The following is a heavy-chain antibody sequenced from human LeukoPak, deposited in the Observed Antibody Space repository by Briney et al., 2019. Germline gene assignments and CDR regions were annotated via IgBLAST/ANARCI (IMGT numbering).Heavy chain of an antibody. CDR3: ARGDYAFDI. J-gene: IGHJ3*02. D-gene: IGHD2-21*01. CDR2: INTDGSSA. V-gene: IGHV3-74*01. CDR1: GFTFTTYW. Sequence: PGGSLRLSCAASGFTFTTYWMHWVRQAPGKGLVWVSHINTDGSSASYADSVKGRFTISRDTAKNTLYLQMNSLRAEDTAVYYCARGDYAFDIWGQGTMVTVSS.